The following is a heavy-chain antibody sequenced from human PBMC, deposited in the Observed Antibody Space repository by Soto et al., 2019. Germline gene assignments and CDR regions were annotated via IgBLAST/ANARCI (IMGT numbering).Heavy chain of an antibody. D-gene: IGHD5-12*01. CDR1: GGSISSGGYY. J-gene: IGHJ4*02. CDR2: IYYSGST. CDR3: AREHVSSSGLKFFDY. Sequence: QVQLQESGPGLVKPSQTLSLTCTVSGGSISSGGYYWSWILQHTGKGLEWIGYIYYSGSTYYNPSLKSRVTISVDTSKNQFSLKLSSVTAADTAVYYCAREHVSSSGLKFFDYWGQGTLVTVSS. V-gene: IGHV4-31*03.